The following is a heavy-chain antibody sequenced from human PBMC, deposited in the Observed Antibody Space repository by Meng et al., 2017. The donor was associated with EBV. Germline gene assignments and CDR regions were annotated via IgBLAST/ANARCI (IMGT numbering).Heavy chain of an antibody. CDR1: GYTFTSYD. Sequence: QVLMVQSGAEVKKPGASVKVSCKASGYTFTSYDINWVRQATGQGLEWMGWMNPNSGNTGYAQKFQGRVTMTRNTSISTAYMELSSLRSEDTAVYYCARGPYYYDSSGYYYGEFDPWGQGTLVTVSS. CDR3: ARGPYYYDSSGYYYGEFDP. J-gene: IGHJ5*02. CDR2: MNPNSGNT. V-gene: IGHV1-8*01. D-gene: IGHD3-22*01.